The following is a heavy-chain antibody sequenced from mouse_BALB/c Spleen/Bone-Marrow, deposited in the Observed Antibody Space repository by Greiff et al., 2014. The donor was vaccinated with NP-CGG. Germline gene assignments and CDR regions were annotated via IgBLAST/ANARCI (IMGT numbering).Heavy chain of an antibody. CDR1: GITVSSYT. Sequence: EVMLVESGGGLVKPGESLKFSCAASGITVSSYTMSWVRQTPEKRLEWVASITGGGTTYYPDSVKGRFTISRDNARNILYLQVSSLRAEDTAIYYCASHYGYVDAMDYWGQGTSVTVSS. V-gene: IGHV5-6-5*01. J-gene: IGHJ4*01. CDR3: ASHYGYVDAMDY. D-gene: IGHD1-2*01. CDR2: ITGGGTT.